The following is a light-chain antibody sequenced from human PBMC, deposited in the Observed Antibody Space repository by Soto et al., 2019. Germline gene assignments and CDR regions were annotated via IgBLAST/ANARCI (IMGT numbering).Light chain of an antibody. V-gene: IGKV3-20*01. J-gene: IGKJ2*01. CDR2: GAS. CDR1: QSVSSSY. Sequence: EIVLTQSPGTLSLSPGERATLSCRASQSVSSSYLAWYQQKPGQAPRLLIYGASSRATGLPDRFSGSGSGTDFTLTISRLEPEDFAVYYCQQYGSSSYTFGQGTKLESK. CDR3: QQYGSSSYT.